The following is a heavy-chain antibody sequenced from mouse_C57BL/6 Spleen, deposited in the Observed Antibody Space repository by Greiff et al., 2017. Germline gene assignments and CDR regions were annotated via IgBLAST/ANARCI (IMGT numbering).Heavy chain of an antibody. CDR3: ARSYGGWYFDV. CDR1: GYTFTSYD. J-gene: IGHJ1*03. D-gene: IGHD1-1*02. V-gene: IGHV1-85*01. Sequence: VKLVESGPELVKPGASVKLSCKASGYTFTSYDINWVKQRPGQGLEWIGWIYPRDGSTKYNEKFKGKATLTVDTSSSTAYMELHSLTSEDSAVYFCARSYGGWYFDVWGTGTTVTVSS. CDR2: IYPRDGST.